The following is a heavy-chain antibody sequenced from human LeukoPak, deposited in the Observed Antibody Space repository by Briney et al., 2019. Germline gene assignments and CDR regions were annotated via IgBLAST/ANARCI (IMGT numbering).Heavy chain of an antibody. Sequence: GGSLRLSCAASGFTFSSYGMHWVRQAPGKGLEWVAVISYDGSNKYYADSVKGRFTISRDNSKNTLYLQMNSLRAEDTAVYYCAKDTYPSSNYFDYWGQGTLVTVSS. J-gene: IGHJ4*02. V-gene: IGHV3-30*18. D-gene: IGHD2-21*01. CDR2: ISYDGSNK. CDR3: AKDTYPSSNYFDY. CDR1: GFTFSSYG.